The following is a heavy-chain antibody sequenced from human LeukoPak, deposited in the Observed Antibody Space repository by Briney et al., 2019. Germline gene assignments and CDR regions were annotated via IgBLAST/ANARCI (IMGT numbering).Heavy chain of an antibody. D-gene: IGHD6-19*01. J-gene: IGHJ3*02. CDR3: ASYIAVAAIDAFDI. CDR2: IYTSGST. CDR1: GGSISSGSYY. Sequence: SETLSLTFTVSGGSISSGSYYWSWIRQPAGKGLEWIGRIYTSGSTNYNPSLKSRVTISVDTSKNQFSLKLSSVTAADTAVYYCASYIAVAAIDAFDIWGQGTMVTVSS. V-gene: IGHV4-61*02.